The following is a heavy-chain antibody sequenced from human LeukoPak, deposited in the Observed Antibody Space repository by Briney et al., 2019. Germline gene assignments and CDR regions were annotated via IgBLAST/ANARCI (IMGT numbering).Heavy chain of an antibody. J-gene: IGHJ4*02. D-gene: IGHD3-10*01. CDR1: GFTVSSNY. CDR2: IYSGGST. CDR3: ANSPYYYGSGSADY. V-gene: IGHV3-53*05. Sequence: PGGSLRLSCAASGFTVSSNYMSWVRQAPGKGLEWVSVIYSGGSTYYADSVKGRFTISRDNSKNTLYLQMNSLRAEDTAVYYCANSPYYYGSGSADYWGQGTLVTVSS.